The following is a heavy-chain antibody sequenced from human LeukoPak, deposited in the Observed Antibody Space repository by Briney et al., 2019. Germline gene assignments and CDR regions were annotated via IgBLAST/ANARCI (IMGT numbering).Heavy chain of an antibody. Sequence: SETLSLTCTVSGGSFSSTSSYWGWIRQYPGKGLEWIGSIYYSGDTYYNPSLRGRVTISVGTSKKQFSLKVTSVTAADTAVYYCARAQAGFVRRTVIPYYFDYWGQGTLVTVSS. CDR1: GGSFSSTSSY. J-gene: IGHJ4*02. CDR2: IYYSGDT. V-gene: IGHV4-39*07. D-gene: IGHD2-8*01. CDR3: ARAQAGFVRRTVIPYYFDY.